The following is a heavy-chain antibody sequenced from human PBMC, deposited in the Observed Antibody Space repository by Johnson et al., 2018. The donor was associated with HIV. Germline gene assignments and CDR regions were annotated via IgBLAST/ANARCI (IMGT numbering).Heavy chain of an antibody. J-gene: IGHJ3*02. CDR2: IRYDGSNK. Sequence: QVQLVESGGGVVRPGGSLRLSCAASGFTFSSYGMHWVRQAPCKGLEWVAFIRYDGSNKYYADSVKGRFTISRDNSKNTLYLQMNSLRVEDTAVYYCAKDIRLVSAYYDILSGTSFDAFDIWGQGTMVTVSS. V-gene: IGHV3-30*02. CDR3: AKDIRLVSAYYDILSGTSFDAFDI. CDR1: GFTFSSYG. D-gene: IGHD3-9*01.